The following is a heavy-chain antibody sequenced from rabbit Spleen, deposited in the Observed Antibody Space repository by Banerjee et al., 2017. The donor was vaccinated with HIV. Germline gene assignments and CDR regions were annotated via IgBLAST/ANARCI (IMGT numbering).Heavy chain of an antibody. CDR2: IYGGSSGKT. J-gene: IGHJ4*01. CDR1: GFSFSSSYW. CDR3: ARRNAGSSDYRYFDL. D-gene: IGHD8-1*01. V-gene: IGHV1S40*01. Sequence: QSLEESGGALVKPGASLTLTCTASGFSFSSSYWACWVRQAPGKGLEWIACIYGGSSGKTYFATWAKGRFTISKTSSTTVTLQMTSLTAADTATYFCARRNAGSSDYRYFDLWGPGTLVT.